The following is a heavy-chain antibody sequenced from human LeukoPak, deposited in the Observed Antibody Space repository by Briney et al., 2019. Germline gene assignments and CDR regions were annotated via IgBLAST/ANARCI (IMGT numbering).Heavy chain of an antibody. J-gene: IGHJ6*03. D-gene: IGHD2-2*01. CDR2: ISSSSSYI. Sequence: GGSLRLSCAASGFTFSSYSMNWVRQAPGKGLEWVSSISSSSSYIYYADSVKGRFTISRDNAKNSLYLQMNSLRAEDTAVYYCARDSDIVVVPAAIYQEDYYYYMDVWGKGTTVTVSS. V-gene: IGHV3-21*01. CDR3: ARDSDIVVVPAAIYQEDYYYYMDV. CDR1: GFTFSSYS.